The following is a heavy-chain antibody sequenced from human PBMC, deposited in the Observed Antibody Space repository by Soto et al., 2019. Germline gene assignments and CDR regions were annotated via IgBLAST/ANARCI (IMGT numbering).Heavy chain of an antibody. Sequence: GESVKISCKGSGYSVSRYWSGWVRQMPGKGLEWMGIIYPADSDTRYSPSFQGQVTISVDKSITTAYLQWNSLKASDTAMYYCARVQHPAYFDYWGQGTPVTVSS. V-gene: IGHV5-51*01. CDR2: IYPADSDT. D-gene: IGHD3-10*01. CDR1: GYSVSRYW. J-gene: IGHJ4*02. CDR3: ARVQHPAYFDY.